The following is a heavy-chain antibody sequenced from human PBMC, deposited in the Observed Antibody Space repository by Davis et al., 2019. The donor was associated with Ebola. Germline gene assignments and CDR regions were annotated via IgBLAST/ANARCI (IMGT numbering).Heavy chain of an antibody. CDR1: GGSFSGYY. CDR3: ARVIRYYYYYGMDV. V-gene: IGHV4-34*01. J-gene: IGHJ6*02. D-gene: IGHD3-10*01. Sequence: MPSETLSLTCAVYGGSFSGYYWSWIRQPPGKGLEWIGEINHSGSTNYNPSLKSRVTISVDKSKNQFSLKLSSVTAADTAVYYCARVIRYYYYYGMDVWGQGTTVTVSS. CDR2: INHSGST.